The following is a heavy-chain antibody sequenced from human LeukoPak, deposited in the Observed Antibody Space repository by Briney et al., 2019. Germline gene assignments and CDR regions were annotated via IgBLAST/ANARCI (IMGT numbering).Heavy chain of an antibody. Sequence: GGSLRLSCAASGFTFSSYEMNWVRQAPGKGLEWVSYISSSGSTIYYADSVKGRFTISRDNAKNTLYLQMNSLRAEDTAVYYCAREYNYDLDVWGKGTTVTVSS. CDR3: AREYNYDLDV. V-gene: IGHV3-48*03. J-gene: IGHJ6*04. CDR1: GFTFSSYE. CDR2: ISSSGSTI.